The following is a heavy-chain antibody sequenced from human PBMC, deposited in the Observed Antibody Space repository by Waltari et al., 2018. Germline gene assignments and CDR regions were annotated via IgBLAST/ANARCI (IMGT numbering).Heavy chain of an antibody. D-gene: IGHD1-26*01. CDR3: ARNGGSYSVYYYGMDV. J-gene: IGHJ6*02. CDR2: ISSSSSTI. Sequence: EVQLLESGGGLVQPGGSLRLSCAASGFTFSSYSMNWVRQAPGKGLEWVSYISSSSSTIYYADSVKGRFTISRDNAKNSLYLQMNSLRAEDTAVYYCARNGGSYSVYYYGMDVWGQGTTVTVSS. CDR1: GFTFSSYS. V-gene: IGHV3-48*01.